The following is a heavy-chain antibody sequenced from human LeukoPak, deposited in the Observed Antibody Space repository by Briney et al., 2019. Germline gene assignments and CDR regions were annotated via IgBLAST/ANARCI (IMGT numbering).Heavy chain of an antibody. D-gene: IGHD5-18*01. V-gene: IGHV4-59*01. Sequence: SETLSLTCTVSGGSIGSYYCSWIRQPPGKGLGWIGYIYYTGTTTYNPSLKSRVTISLDTSKNQFSLKLTSMTAADTAVYYCARAYSYGLIHDAFDIWGQGTMVTVSS. CDR3: ARAYSYGLIHDAFDI. CDR2: IYYTGTT. J-gene: IGHJ3*02. CDR1: GGSIGSYY.